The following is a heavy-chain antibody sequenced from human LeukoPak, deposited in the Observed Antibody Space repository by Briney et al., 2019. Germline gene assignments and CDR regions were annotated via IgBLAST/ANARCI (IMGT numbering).Heavy chain of an antibody. J-gene: IGHJ3*02. CDR3: AREILSYTGAFDI. CDR1: GFTFSSYA. V-gene: IGHV3-30-3*01. Sequence: GGSLRLSCAASGFTFSSYAMHWVRQAPGKGLEWVAVISYDGSNKYYADSVKGRFTISRDNSKNTLYLQMNSLRAEDTAVYYCAREILSYTGAFDIWGQGTMVTASS. CDR2: ISYDGSNK. D-gene: IGHD2-2*02.